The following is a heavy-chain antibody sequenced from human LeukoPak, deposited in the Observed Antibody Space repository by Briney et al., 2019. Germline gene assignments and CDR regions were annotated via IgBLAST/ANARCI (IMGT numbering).Heavy chain of an antibody. D-gene: IGHD3-10*01. CDR2: ISGSGGST. Sequence: GGSLRLSCAASGFTFSSYGMSWVRQAPGKGLEGVSAISGSGGSTYYADSVKGRFTISRDNSKNTLYLQMNSLRAEDTAVYYCASSRRFFYYGSGSYWDYWGQGTLVTVSS. CDR1: GFTFSSYG. CDR3: ASSRRFFYYGSGSYWDY. J-gene: IGHJ4*02. V-gene: IGHV3-23*01.